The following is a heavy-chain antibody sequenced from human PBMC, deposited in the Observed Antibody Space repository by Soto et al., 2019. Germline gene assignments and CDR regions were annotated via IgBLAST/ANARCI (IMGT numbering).Heavy chain of an antibody. Sequence: GGSXRLSCSVSGVTCGIYAWHLFRQAPGKGLEWVAVISHDVSNKYYADSVKGRFTISRDNSKNTLYLQMNSLRAEDTAVYYCATPTQNYDSSGHPKYSGPGTLGTVPS. CDR2: ISHDVSNK. CDR1: GVTCGIYA. CDR3: ATPTQNYDSSGHPKY. D-gene: IGHD3-22*01. J-gene: IGHJ4*02. V-gene: IGHV3-30-3*01.